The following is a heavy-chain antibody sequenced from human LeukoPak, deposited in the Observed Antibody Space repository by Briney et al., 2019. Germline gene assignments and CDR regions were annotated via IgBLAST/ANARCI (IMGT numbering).Heavy chain of an antibody. Sequence: SETLSLTCTVSGGSISSYYWSWIRQPPGKGLEWIGYIYYSGSTNYNPSLKSRVTISVDTTKNQFSLKLSSVTAADTAVYYCARVAAAGYFDYWGQGTLVTVSS. D-gene: IGHD6-13*01. CDR1: GGSISSYY. V-gene: IGHV4-59*01. J-gene: IGHJ4*02. CDR3: ARVAAAGYFDY. CDR2: IYYSGST.